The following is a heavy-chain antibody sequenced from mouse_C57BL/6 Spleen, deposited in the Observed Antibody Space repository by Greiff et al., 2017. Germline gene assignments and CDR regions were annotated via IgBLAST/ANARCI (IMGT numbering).Heavy chain of an antibody. J-gene: IGHJ1*03. Sequence: QVQLQQSGAELVRPGASVTLSCKASGYTFTDYEMHWVKQTPVHGLAWIGAIDPEPGGTAYNQKFKGKAILTADNSSSTAYMALRIQTSEDSSVYYCAPLFTTVVALYGYFDVWGTGTTVTVS. CDR1: GYTFTDYE. CDR2: IDPEPGGT. D-gene: IGHD1-1*01. V-gene: IGHV1-15*01. CDR3: APLFTTVVALYGYFDV.